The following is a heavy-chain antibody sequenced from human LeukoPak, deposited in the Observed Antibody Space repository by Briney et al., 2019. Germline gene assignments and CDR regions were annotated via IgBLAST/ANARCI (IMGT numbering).Heavy chain of an antibody. V-gene: IGHV4-31*03. CDR3: ARSVVTLYWYFDL. CDR2: THYSGNS. CDR1: GGSITSGGYY. D-gene: IGHD4-23*01. Sequence: SQTLSLTCTVSGGSITSGGYYWSWIRQLPGKGLERIGYTHYSGNSYYNPSLKGRASLTVDTSKNQLSLKLSSVTTADTAVYYCARSVVTLYWYFDLWGRGTLVTVSS. J-gene: IGHJ2*01.